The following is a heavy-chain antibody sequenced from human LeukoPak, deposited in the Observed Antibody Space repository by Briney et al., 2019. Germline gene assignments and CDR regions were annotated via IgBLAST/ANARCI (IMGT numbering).Heavy chain of an antibody. Sequence: SETLSLTCAPYGGSFSGYYWSWIRQPPGKGLEWIGEINHRGSTYYNPSLNSRVTISVDTSKNQFSLRLSSVTAADTAVYYCACDTSGYYPRDWGQGTLVTVSS. J-gene: IGHJ4*02. CDR3: ACDTSGYYPRD. V-gene: IGHV4-34*01. CDR2: INHRGST. D-gene: IGHD3-22*01. CDR1: GGSFSGYY.